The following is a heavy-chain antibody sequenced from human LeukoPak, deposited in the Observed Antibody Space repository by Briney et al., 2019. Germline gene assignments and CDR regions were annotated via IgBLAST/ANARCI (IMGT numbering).Heavy chain of an antibody. Sequence: GGSLRLSCAASGFTFDDYAMHWVRQAPGKGLEWVSAISGSGGSTYYADSVKGRFTISRDNSKNTLYLQMNSLRAEDTAVYYCAKVTTVTKGTPYYFDYWGQGTLVTVSS. D-gene: IGHD4-17*01. J-gene: IGHJ4*02. CDR3: AKVTTVTKGTPYYFDY. V-gene: IGHV3-23*01. CDR1: GFTFDDYA. CDR2: ISGSGGST.